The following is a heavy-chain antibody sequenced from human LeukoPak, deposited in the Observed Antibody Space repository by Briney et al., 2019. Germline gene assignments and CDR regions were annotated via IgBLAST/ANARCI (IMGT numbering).Heavy chain of an antibody. CDR1: GFTVSSNY. D-gene: IGHD6-19*01. Sequence: GGSLRLSCVASGFTVSSNYMSWVRQAPGKGLEWVSVIYSGSSTYYAESVKGRFTISRNTSKNTLYLQMNSLRADNTAVYYCARDRSSGWYVYDYWGQGTLVTVSS. V-gene: IGHV3-53*01. CDR3: ARDRSSGWYVYDY. J-gene: IGHJ4*02. CDR2: IYSGSST.